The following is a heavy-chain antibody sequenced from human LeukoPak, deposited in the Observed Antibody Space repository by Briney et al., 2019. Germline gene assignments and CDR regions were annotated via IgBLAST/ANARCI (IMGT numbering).Heavy chain of an antibody. Sequence: ETLSLTCAVSGGSFSGYYWSWIRQPPGKGLEWIGEINHGRSTNYNPSLKSRVTMSVDTSKNQFSLKLSSVTAADTAIYYCARGQFWSGYSIWGQGALVTVSS. CDR2: INHGRST. V-gene: IGHV4-34*01. CDR3: ARGQFWSGYSI. CDR1: GGSFSGYY. D-gene: IGHD3-3*02. J-gene: IGHJ4*02.